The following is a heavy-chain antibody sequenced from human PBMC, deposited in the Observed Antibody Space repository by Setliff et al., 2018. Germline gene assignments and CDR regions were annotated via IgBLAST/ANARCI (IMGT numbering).Heavy chain of an antibody. CDR3: ARHRAEDYYGSGTIIWGWFDP. D-gene: IGHD3-10*01. CDR2: IYHSGST. V-gene: IGHV4-38-2*01. CDR1: GYSISSGYY. J-gene: IGHJ5*02. Sequence: SETLSLTCAVSGYSISSGYYWGWIRQPPGKGLEWIGSIYHSGSTYYNPSLKSRVTISVDTSKNQFSLKLSSVTAADTAVYYCARHRAEDYYGSGTIIWGWFDPWGQGTLGTSPQ.